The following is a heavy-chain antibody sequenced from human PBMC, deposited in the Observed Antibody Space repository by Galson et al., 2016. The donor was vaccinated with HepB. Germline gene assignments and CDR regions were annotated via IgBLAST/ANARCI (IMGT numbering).Heavy chain of an antibody. J-gene: IGHJ4*02. V-gene: IGHV3-7*03. D-gene: IGHD3-10*01. CDR1: GFIFSSYW. Sequence: SLRLSCAASGFIFSSYWMNWVRQAPGKGLEWVANIKQDGSEKYYVDSVKGRFTISRDNAKNSLYLQMNSLRAEDTAVYYCARHHGSGSYWDYFDYWGQGTLVTVSS. CDR2: IKQDGSEK. CDR3: ARHHGSGSYWDYFDY.